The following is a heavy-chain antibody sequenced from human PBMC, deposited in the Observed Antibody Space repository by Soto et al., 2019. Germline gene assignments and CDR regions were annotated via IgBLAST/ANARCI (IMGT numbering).Heavy chain of an antibody. D-gene: IGHD2-15*01. CDR2: ISYSGST. Sequence: QVHLQESGPGLVKPSQTLSLSCTVSGVSISSVGYYWSWIRQHPEKGLEWIGHISYSGSTYYNPSLKSRLSISDDTSQNQFSLKLTSVTAADTAVYYCVRLGYCGGGSCCPIDFWGQGIPLTVSS. V-gene: IGHV4-31*03. J-gene: IGHJ4*02. CDR3: VRLGYCGGGSCCPIDF. CDR1: GVSISSVGYY.